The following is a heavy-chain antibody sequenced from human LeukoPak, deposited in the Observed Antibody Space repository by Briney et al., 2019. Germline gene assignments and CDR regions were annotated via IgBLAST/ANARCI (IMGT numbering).Heavy chain of an antibody. J-gene: IGHJ3*02. CDR1: GGSISSYY. CDR2: IYTSGST. CDR3: ARDARGSGSAFDI. V-gene: IGHV4-4*07. D-gene: IGHD6-19*01. Sequence: SETLSLTCTVSGGSISSYYWSWIRQPAGKGLEWIGRIYTSGSTNYNPSLKSRVTMSVDTSKNQFSLKLSSVSTADTAVYYCARDARGSGSAFDIWGQGTMVTVSS.